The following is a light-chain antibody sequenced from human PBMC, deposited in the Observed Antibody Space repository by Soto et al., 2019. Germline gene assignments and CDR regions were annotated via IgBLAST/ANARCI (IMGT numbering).Light chain of an antibody. CDR3: QYYSSQT. Sequence: EVVLTQSPGTLSLSPGERATLSCRASQSVSSNYLAWYQQRPGQAPRLLIYGASSRATGIPDRFSGSGSGTEFTLKISRLENEDYAAYFCQYYSSQTFGQGTKVDIK. J-gene: IGKJ1*01. V-gene: IGKV3-20*01. CDR2: GAS. CDR1: QSVSSNY.